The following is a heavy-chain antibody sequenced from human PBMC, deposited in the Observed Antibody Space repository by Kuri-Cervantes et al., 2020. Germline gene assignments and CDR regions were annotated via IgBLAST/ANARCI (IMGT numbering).Heavy chain of an antibody. Sequence: SETLSLTCTVSGGSISSYYWSWIRQPPGKGLEWIGYIYYSGSTNYNPSLKSRVTISVDTSKNQFSLKLSSVTAADTAVYYCAREKHSSGFDYWGQGTLVTVSS. CDR3: AREKHSSGFDY. D-gene: IGHD6-19*01. V-gene: IGHV4-59*12. J-gene: IGHJ4*02. CDR2: IYYSGST. CDR1: GGSISSYY.